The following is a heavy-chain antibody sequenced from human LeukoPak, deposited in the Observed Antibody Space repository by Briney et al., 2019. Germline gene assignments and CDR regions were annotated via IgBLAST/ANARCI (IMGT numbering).Heavy chain of an antibody. D-gene: IGHD3-10*01. Sequence: ASVKVSCKASGYTFTSYDINWVRQATGQGLEWMGWISAYNGNTNYAQKLQGRVTMTTDTSTSTAYMELRSLRSDDTAVYYCARAFTYYYGSGSYYMDVWGKGTTVTVSS. CDR1: GYTFTSYD. J-gene: IGHJ6*03. CDR2: ISAYNGNT. V-gene: IGHV1-18*01. CDR3: ARAFTYYYGSGSYYMDV.